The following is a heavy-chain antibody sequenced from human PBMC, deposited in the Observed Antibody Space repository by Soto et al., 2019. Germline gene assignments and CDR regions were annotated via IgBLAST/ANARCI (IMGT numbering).Heavy chain of an antibody. V-gene: IGHV4-39*02. CDR1: GGSISSSRYY. J-gene: IGHJ4*01. Sequence: PSETLSLTCTVSGGSISSSRYYWGWIRQPPQKGLEWIGSMYYSGSSYYNPSLKSRVTISVDTPKNHFSLKLTSVTAADTAVYYCPSLHIHGNNHGYFDYWGPGALVTVS. CDR2: MYYSGSS. CDR3: PSLHIHGNNHGYFDY. D-gene: IGHD1-1*01.